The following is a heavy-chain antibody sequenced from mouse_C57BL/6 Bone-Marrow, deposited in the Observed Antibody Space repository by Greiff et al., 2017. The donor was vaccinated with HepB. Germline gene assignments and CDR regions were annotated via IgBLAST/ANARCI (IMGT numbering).Heavy chain of an antibody. CDR1: GYSITSGYN. D-gene: IGHD1-1*01. CDR3: ARGDYGSSYRVYFDY. V-gene: IGHV3-6*01. CDR2: ISYDGSN. Sequence: EVHLVESGPGLVKPSQSLSLTCSVTGYSITSGYNWNWIRQFPGNKLEWMGYISYDGSNNYNPSLKNRISITRDTSKNQFFLKLNSVTTEDTATYYCARGDYGSSYRVYFDYWGQGTTLTVSS. J-gene: IGHJ2*01.